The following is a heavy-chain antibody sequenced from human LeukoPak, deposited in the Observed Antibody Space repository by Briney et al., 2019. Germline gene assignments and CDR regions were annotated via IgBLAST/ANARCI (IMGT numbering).Heavy chain of an antibody. CDR2: IYTSGST. CDR1: GGSISSGSYY. CDR3: ARPRKSYYYDSSGYPDAFYI. Sequence: PSDTLSLTCTVSGGSISSGSYYWSWIRRPAGERLEWIGRIYTSGSTNYNPSFKSRLTISVDTSKNQFSLKLSSVTAADTAVDYCARPRKSYYYDSSGYPDAFYIWGQGTMVTVSS. J-gene: IGHJ3*02. V-gene: IGHV4-61*02. D-gene: IGHD3-22*01.